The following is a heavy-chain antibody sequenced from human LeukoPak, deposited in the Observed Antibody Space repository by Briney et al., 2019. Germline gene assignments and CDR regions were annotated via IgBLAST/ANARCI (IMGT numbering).Heavy chain of an antibody. CDR1: GGSISSYY. CDR2: IYYSGST. D-gene: IGHD4-11*01. V-gene: IGHV4-59*12. Sequence: SETLSLTCTVSGGSISSYYWSWIRQPPGKGLEWIGYIYYSGSTNYNPSLKSRVTISVDTSKNQFSLKLSSVTAADTAVYYCARGRLQSLTYRRYYFDYWGQGTLVTVSS. CDR3: ARGRLQSLTYRRYYFDY. J-gene: IGHJ4*02.